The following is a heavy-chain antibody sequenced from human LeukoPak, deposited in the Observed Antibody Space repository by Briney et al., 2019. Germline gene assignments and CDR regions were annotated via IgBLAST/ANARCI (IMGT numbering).Heavy chain of an antibody. D-gene: IGHD1-26*01. Sequence: SETLSLTCTVSGGSISRYYWSWIRQPPGKGLEWIGYIYYSGSTSYNPSLKSRVTISLDTSKSQFSLKLTSVTAADTAVYYCARIRGWEGSGYYYYYYMDVWGKGTTVTVSS. J-gene: IGHJ6*03. V-gene: IGHV4-59*01. CDR3: ARIRGWEGSGYYYYYYMDV. CDR1: GGSISRYY. CDR2: IYYSGST.